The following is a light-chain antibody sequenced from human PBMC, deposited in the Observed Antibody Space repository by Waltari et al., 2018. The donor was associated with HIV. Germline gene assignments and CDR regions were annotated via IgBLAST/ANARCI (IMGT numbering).Light chain of an antibody. J-gene: IGLJ6*01. Sequence: QSALTQPPAASGSPGQSVTISCTGTSNDIGPYNYVPWYQQHPDKAPRLLIYEANKRPSGVPGRFSGSKSGNTASLTVSGLQAEDEADYYCSSYAGSGNLLLFGGGTKVTVL. V-gene: IGLV2-8*01. CDR1: SNDIGPYNY. CDR2: EAN. CDR3: SSYAGSGNLLL.